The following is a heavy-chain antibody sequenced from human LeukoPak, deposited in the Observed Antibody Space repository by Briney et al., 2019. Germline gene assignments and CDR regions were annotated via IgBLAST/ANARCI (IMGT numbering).Heavy chain of an antibody. D-gene: IGHD6-6*01. J-gene: IGHJ5*02. V-gene: IGHV4-61*02. CDR3: ARATQGQLGRNWFDP. Sequence: SQTLSLTCTVSGGSISSGSYYWSWIRQPAGKGLEWIGRIYTSGSTNYNPSLKSRVTISVDTSKNQFSLKLSSVTAADTAVYYCARATQGQLGRNWFDPWGQGTLVTVSS. CDR1: GGSISSGSYY. CDR2: IYTSGST.